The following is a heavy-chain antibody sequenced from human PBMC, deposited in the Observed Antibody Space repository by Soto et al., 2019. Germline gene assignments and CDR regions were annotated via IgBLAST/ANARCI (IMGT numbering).Heavy chain of an antibody. J-gene: IGHJ5*02. CDR1: GYRLSDYT. CDR3: AKDSGCVNNACAYDP. CDR2: IRRGSDYI. D-gene: IGHD1-20*01. V-gene: IGHV3-21*01. Sequence: EVHLVESGGGLVKPGGSLTLTCAGCGYRLSDYTVLWLRRAPGEGLVGVSSIRRGSDYIFYADTVKGRFTISRDNARNSLYLQMSSLRAEDTAVYYCAKDSGCVNNACAYDPWGQGTLVSVSS.